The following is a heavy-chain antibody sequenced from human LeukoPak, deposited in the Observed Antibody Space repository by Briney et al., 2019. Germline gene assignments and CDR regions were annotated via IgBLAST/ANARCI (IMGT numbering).Heavy chain of an antibody. D-gene: IGHD3-10*01. CDR2: ITGSGRDT. CDR1: GFTFSTYA. Sequence: KPGGSLRLSCAASGFTFSTYAMNWVRQAPGKRLEWVSSITGSGRDTYYAGSVRGRITISRDNSRNTLYLQMNSLRAEDTAVYYCAKEGWFGEERGWGQGTLVTVSS. CDR3: AKEGWFGEERG. J-gene: IGHJ4*02. V-gene: IGHV3-23*01.